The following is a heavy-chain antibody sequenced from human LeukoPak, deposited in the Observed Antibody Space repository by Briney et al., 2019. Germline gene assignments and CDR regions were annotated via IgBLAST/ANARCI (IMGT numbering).Heavy chain of an antibody. CDR2: IYYSGST. Sequence: PSETLSLTCTVSGGSISSSSYYWGWIRQPPGKGLEWIGSIYYSGSTYYNPSLKSRVPISVDTSKNQFSLKLSSVTAADTALYYCARQFHGSGSYGYYFYDRGKGTLVTVSS. D-gene: IGHD3-10*01. V-gene: IGHV4-39*01. CDR3: ARQFHGSGSYGYYFYD. CDR1: GGSISSSSYY. J-gene: IGHJ4*02.